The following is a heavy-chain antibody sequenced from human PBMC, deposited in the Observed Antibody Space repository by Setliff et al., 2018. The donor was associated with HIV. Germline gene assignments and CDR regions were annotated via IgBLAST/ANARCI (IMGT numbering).Heavy chain of an antibody. CDR2: IYYSGST. V-gene: IGHV4-39*07. D-gene: IGHD3-10*01. CDR1: GGSISNSRYY. Sequence: SETLSLTCTVSGGSISNSRYYWSWIRQPPGKGLEWIGSIYYSGSTYYNPSLKSRTTISLDTSMNHLSLTLSSVTVADTAVYYCATVPPSGTYLDYWGPGMLVTVSS. CDR3: ATVPPSGTYLDY. J-gene: IGHJ4*02.